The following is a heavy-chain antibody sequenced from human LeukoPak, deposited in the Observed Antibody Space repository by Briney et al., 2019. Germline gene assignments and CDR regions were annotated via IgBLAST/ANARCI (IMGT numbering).Heavy chain of an antibody. V-gene: IGHV4-59*08. CDR3: ARMASALNAPFDC. D-gene: IGHD5-24*01. CDR2: IYYNGKT. CDR1: VGLNSLFD. Sequence: SETQGLPYGFSVGLNSLFDSSCVRQPPGRGLEWIAYIYYNGKTDYSPSLKSRVTISVDTSNNQFSLKLSSVTASDTAVYYWARMASALNAPFDCWGQGTLVTVSS. J-gene: IGHJ4*02.